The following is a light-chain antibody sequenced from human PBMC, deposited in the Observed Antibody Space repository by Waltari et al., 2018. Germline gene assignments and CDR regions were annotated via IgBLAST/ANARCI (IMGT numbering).Light chain of an antibody. CDR2: GAS. CDR3: LQYNDWPPWT. V-gene: IGKV3-15*01. Sequence: EIVMTPSPATLSVSPGERATLSCRASQSVSSNLAWYQQKPGQAPRLLIFGASTRATDIPARFSGSGSGTGFTLTISSLQSEDFAVYYCLQYNDWPPWTFGQGTKVEIK. CDR1: QSVSSN. J-gene: IGKJ1*01.